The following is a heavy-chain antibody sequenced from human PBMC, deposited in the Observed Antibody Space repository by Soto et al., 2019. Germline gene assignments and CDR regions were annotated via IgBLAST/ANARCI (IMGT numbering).Heavy chain of an antibody. CDR1: GYSFISSW. V-gene: IGHV5-51*01. Sequence: GESLKISCQASGYSFISSWIGWVRQMPGKSLEWMGIIYPGDSDTRYSPSFQGQVTISADKSTSTAYLQWSSLKASDTATYYCARMMAASGKAFDYWGQGALVTVSS. CDR3: ARMMAASGKAFDY. D-gene: IGHD6-13*01. CDR2: IYPGDSDT. J-gene: IGHJ4*02.